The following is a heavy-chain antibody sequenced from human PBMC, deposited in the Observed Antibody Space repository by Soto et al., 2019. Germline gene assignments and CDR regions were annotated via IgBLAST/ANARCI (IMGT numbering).Heavy chain of an antibody. CDR1: GFTFSRYA. Sequence: GGSLRLSCAASGFTFSRYAMSWVRQAPEKGLEWVSGIPGSGDNTYYADSVKGRFTISRDNSKNTLYLQMNSLRAEDTAVYHCAKETAVGGQPLFDYWGQGALVTVSS. V-gene: IGHV3-23*01. D-gene: IGHD6-19*01. CDR2: IPGSGDNT. J-gene: IGHJ4*02. CDR3: AKETAVGGQPLFDY.